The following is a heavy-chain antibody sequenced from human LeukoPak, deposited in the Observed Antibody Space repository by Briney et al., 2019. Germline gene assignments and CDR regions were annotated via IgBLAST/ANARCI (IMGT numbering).Heavy chain of an antibody. CDR2: IIPILDTT. J-gene: IGHJ4*02. CDR3: ARDRRVPRYCSSTSCYTDFDY. CDR1: GGPLSNYA. Sequence: SVKVSCKASGGPLSNYAINWVRQAPGQGLEWMGRIIPILDTTNYAQKFLGRVTIITDESTSTAYMELSSLRSEDTAVYYCARDRRVPRYCSSTSCYTDFDYWGQGTLVTVSS. D-gene: IGHD2-2*02. V-gene: IGHV1-69*11.